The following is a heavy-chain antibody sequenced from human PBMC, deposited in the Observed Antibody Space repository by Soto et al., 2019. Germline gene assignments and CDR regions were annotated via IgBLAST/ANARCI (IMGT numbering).Heavy chain of an antibody. J-gene: IGHJ4*02. CDR1: GYIFNNYG. D-gene: IGHD5-12*01. CDR2: IYSKEGKI. Sequence: QVQLVQSGAEVLKPGASVKVSCKASGYIFNNYGISWVRQAPGQGLEWMGWIYSKEGKINFAQKFQGRVTLTTDTSTSTAYIELRSLRFDDSAVYFCARDIAYDIDYWGQGTLVTVSS. V-gene: IGHV1-18*01. CDR3: ARDIAYDIDY.